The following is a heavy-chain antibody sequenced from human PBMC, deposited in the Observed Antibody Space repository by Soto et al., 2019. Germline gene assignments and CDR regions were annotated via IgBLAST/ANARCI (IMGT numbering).Heavy chain of an antibody. CDR2: IYSGGST. Sequence: GGSLRLSCAASGFTVSSNYMSWVRQAPGKGLEWVSVIYSGGSTYYADSMKGRFTISRDNSKNTLYLQMNSLRAEDTAVYYCAREPLRYYFDYWGQGTLVTVSS. CDR1: GFTVSSNY. CDR3: AREPLRYYFDY. V-gene: IGHV3-66*01. J-gene: IGHJ4*02.